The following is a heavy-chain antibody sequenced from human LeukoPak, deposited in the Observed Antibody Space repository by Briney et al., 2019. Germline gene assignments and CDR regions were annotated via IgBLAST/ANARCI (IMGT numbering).Heavy chain of an antibody. CDR2: IRQDESER. CDR1: GFSFSSYW. CDR3: AKPYSYGST. D-gene: IGHD5-18*01. Sequence: GGSLRLSCEGSGFSFSSYWMTWVRQLPGKGPEWVANIRQDESERYFADSVKGRFTISRDNSKNTLYLQMNSLRAEDTAVYYCAKPYSYGSTWGQGTLVTVSS. V-gene: IGHV3-7*01. J-gene: IGHJ5*02.